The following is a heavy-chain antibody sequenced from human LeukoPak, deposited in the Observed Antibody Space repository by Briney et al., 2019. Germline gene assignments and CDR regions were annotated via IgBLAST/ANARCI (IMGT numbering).Heavy chain of an antibody. J-gene: IGHJ2*01. V-gene: IGHV1-69*13. Sequence: SVNVSCKASGGTFSSYAISWVRQAPGQGLEWMGGIIPIFGTANYAQKFQGRVTITADESTSTAYMELSSLRSEDTAVYYCARGPITIFGVVNWYFDLWGRGTLVTVSS. CDR1: GGTFSSYA. D-gene: IGHD3-3*01. CDR3: ARGPITIFGVVNWYFDL. CDR2: IIPIFGTA.